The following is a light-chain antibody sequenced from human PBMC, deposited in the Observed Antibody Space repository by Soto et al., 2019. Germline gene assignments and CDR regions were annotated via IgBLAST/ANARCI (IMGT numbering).Light chain of an antibody. J-gene: IGKJ1*01. CDR1: QSVSSN. CDR2: GAS. V-gene: IGKV3D-15*01. CDR3: QQYNNWPWT. Sequence: EIVMTQSPATLSVSPGERATLSCRASQSVSSNLAWYQQKPGQGPRLLIYGASTRATGIPARFSGSGSGTEFTLTISSLQSEEFAVYYCQQYNNWPWTFVQGTKVEIK.